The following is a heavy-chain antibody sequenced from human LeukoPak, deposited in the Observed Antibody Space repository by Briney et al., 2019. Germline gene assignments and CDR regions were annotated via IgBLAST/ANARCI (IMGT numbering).Heavy chain of an antibody. CDR3: ARQKDYYDSSGYYPYHFDY. D-gene: IGHD3-22*01. CDR2: INHSGST. J-gene: IGHJ4*02. V-gene: IGHV4-34*01. Sequence: SETLSLTCAVYGGSFSGYYWSWIRRPPGKGLEWIGEINHSGSTNYNPSLKSRVTISVDTSKNQFSLKLSSATAADTAVYYCARQKDYYDSSGYYPYHFDYWGQGTLVTVSS. CDR1: GGSFSGYY.